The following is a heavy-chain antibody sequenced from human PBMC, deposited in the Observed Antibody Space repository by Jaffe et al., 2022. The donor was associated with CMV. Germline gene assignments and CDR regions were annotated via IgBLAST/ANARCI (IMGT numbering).Heavy chain of an antibody. J-gene: IGHJ4*02. CDR3: ARVIGGSGSYNNYFDY. V-gene: IGHV4-59*01. Sequence: QVQLQESGPGLVKPSETLSLTCTVSGGSISSYSWSWIRQSPGKGLEWIGYIYYSGITNYNPSLKSRVTIPVDTSKNQISLKLSSVTAADTAVYYCARVIGGSGSYNNYFDYWGQGTLVTVSS. D-gene: IGHD3-10*01. CDR1: GGSISSYS. CDR2: IYYSGIT.